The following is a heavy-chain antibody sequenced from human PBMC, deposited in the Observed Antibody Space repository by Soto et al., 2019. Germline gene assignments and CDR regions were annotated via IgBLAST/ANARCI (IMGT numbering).Heavy chain of an antibody. CDR1: GGSMSSYY. CDR3: ARVKSSSWRPIFDY. D-gene: IGHD6-13*01. V-gene: IGHV4-59*01. CDR2: IYYSGST. Sequence: SETLSLTCTVSGGSMSSYYWSWIRQPPGKGLEWIGYIYYSGSTNYNPSLKSRVTISVDTSKNQFSLKLSSVTAADTAVYYCARVKSSSWRPIFDYWGQGTLVTVSS. J-gene: IGHJ4*02.